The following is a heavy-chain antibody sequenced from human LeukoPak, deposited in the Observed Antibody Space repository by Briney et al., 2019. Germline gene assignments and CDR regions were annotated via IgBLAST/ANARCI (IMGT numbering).Heavy chain of an antibody. D-gene: IGHD3-3*01. V-gene: IGHV3-23*01. CDR1: GFTFSSYA. CDR2: ISGSGGST. CDR3: AKEGESGYHYDY. Sequence: PGGSLRLSCAASGFTFSSYAMSWVRQAPGKGLEWVSAISGSGGSTYYADSMKGRFTISRDNSKTTVYLQMNNLTAEDTAVYYCAKEGESGYHYDYWGQGTLVTVSS. J-gene: IGHJ4*02.